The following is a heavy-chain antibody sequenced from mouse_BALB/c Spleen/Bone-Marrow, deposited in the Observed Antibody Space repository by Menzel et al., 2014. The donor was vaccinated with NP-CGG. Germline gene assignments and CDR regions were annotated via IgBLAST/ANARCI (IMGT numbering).Heavy chain of an antibody. CDR1: GYSITSGYY. CDR2: ISYDGSN. D-gene: IGHD2-3*01. CDR3: ARDWDGYYFDY. J-gene: IGHJ2*01. V-gene: IGHV3-6*02. Sequence: EVQLQQSGPGLVKPSQSLSLTCSVTGYSITSGYYWNWIRQFPGNKLEWMGYISYDGSNNYNPSLKNRIPITRDSSKNQFFLKLNSVTTEDTATYYCARDWDGYYFDYWGQGTTLTVSS.